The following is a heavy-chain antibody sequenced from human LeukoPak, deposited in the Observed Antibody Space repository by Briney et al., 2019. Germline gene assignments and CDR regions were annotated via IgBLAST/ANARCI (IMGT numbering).Heavy chain of an antibody. Sequence: ASVKASCKASGGTFSSYAISWVRQAPGHGPEWMGGIIPIFGTANYAQKFQGRVTITADESTSTAYMELSSLRSEDTAVYYCARAERITIFGVVTPGYYYYMDVWGKGTTVTVSS. D-gene: IGHD3-3*01. V-gene: IGHV1-69*13. CDR2: IIPIFGTA. CDR3: ARAERITIFGVVTPGYYYYMDV. J-gene: IGHJ6*03. CDR1: GGTFSSYA.